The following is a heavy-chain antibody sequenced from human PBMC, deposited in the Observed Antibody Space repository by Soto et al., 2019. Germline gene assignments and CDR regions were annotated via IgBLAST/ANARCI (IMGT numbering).Heavy chain of an antibody. J-gene: IGHJ6*02. CDR3: ARGSWRYYASSGYYYYYGMDV. V-gene: IGHV1-2*02. D-gene: IGHD3-22*01. CDR2: INPNSGGT. Sequence: ASVKVSCKASGYTFTGYYMHWVRQAPGQGLGWMGWINPNSGGTNYAQKFQGRVTMTRDTSISTAYMELSRLRSDDTAVYYCARGSWRYYASSGYYYYYGMDVWGQGTTVTVSS. CDR1: GYTFTGYY.